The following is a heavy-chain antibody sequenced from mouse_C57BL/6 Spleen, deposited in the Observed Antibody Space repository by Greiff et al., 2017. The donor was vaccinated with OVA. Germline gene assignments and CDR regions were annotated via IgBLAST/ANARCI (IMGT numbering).Heavy chain of an antibody. J-gene: IGHJ1*03. CDR3: ARNWGRGNYGYWYFDV. D-gene: IGHD2-1*01. CDR1: GFSLTSYA. V-gene: IGHV2-9-1*01. CDR2: IWTGGGT. Sequence: QVQLKESGPGLVAPSQSLSITCTVSGFSLTSYAISWVRQPPGKGLEWLGVIWTGGGTNYNSALKSRLSISKDNSKGKVFLKMNSLQTDDTARYYCARNWGRGNYGYWYFDVWGTGTTVTVSS.